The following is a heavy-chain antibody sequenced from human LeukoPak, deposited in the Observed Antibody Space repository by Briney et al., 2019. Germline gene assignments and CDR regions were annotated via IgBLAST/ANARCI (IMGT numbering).Heavy chain of an antibody. D-gene: IGHD2-21*01. J-gene: IGHJ4*02. CDR2: IYHSGST. V-gene: IGHV4-4*02. CDR3: ARSGIEATNSYYFDY. Sequence: PSETLSLTCAVSGGSISSSNWWSWVRQPPGKGLEWIGEIYHSGSTNYNPSLESRVTISVDKSKNQFSLKPSSVTAADTAVYYCARSGIEATNSYYFDYWGQGTLVTVSS. CDR1: GGSISSSNW.